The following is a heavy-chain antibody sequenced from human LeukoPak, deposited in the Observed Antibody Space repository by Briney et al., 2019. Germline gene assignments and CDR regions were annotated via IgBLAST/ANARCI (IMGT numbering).Heavy chain of an antibody. D-gene: IGHD4-4*01. CDR3: ARSQGNTVDY. CDR1: GGSFSGYY. J-gene: IGHJ4*02. V-gene: IGHV4-34*01. Sequence: SETLSLTCAVYGGSFSGYYWSWIRQPPGKGLEWIGEINHSGSTNYNPSLKSRVTISVDTSKNQFSLKLSSVTAADTAVYYCARSQGNTVDYWGQGTLVTVSS. CDR2: INHSGST.